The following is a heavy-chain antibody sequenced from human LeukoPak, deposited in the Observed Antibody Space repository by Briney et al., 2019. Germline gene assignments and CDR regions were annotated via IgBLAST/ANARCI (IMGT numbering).Heavy chain of an antibody. CDR1: GYTFTGYF. Sequence: GASVKVSCKASGYTFTGYFMHWVRQAPGQGLEWMGWINPNSGGTNYAQKFQGRVTMTRDTSISTAYMELSRLRSEDTAVYYCARTYDIXTGYSYXDYWGQGTXXTVSX. D-gene: IGHD3-9*01. J-gene: IGHJ4*02. V-gene: IGHV1-2*02. CDR3: ARTYDIXTGYSYXDY. CDR2: INPNSGGT.